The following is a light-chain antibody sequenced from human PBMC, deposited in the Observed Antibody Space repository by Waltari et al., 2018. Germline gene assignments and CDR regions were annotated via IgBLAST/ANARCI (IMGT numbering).Light chain of an antibody. CDR2: GAS. V-gene: IGKV3-15*01. Sequence: EIVMTQSPATLSVSPGERATLSCRASQSVSSNLAWYQQKPGQAPRLLIFGASTRATDIPARFSGSGSGTEFTLTISSLQSEDFAVYYCKQYKNWPRTFGQGTKVEIK. CDR1: QSVSSN. CDR3: KQYKNWPRT. J-gene: IGKJ1*01.